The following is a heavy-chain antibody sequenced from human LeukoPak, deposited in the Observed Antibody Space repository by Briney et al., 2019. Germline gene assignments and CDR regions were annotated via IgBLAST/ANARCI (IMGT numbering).Heavy chain of an antibody. J-gene: IGHJ4*02. CDR2: INPNRGGT. CDR3: ARGLAAAAHFDY. V-gene: IGHV1-2*02. Sequence: GASVKVSCKASGYTFTGYYMHWVRQAPGQGLEWMGWINPNRGGTNYAQKFQGRVTMTRDTSISTAYMELSRLRSDDTAVYYCARGLAAAAHFDYWGQGTLVTVSS. D-gene: IGHD6-13*01. CDR1: GYTFTGYY.